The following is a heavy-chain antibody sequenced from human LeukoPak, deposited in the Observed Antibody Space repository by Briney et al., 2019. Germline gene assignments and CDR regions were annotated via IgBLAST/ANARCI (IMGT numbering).Heavy chain of an antibody. CDR1: GGSIGSYY. D-gene: IGHD3-3*01. J-gene: IGHJ5*02. CDR2: IYYSGST. Sequence: PSETLSLTCTVSGGSIGSYYWSWIRQPPGKGLEWIGYIYYSGSTNYNPSLKSRVTISVDTSKNQFSLKLSSVTAADTAVYYCARATYYDFWSGYYDRENWFDPWGQGTLVTVSS. CDR3: ARATYYDFWSGYYDRENWFDP. V-gene: IGHV4-59*01.